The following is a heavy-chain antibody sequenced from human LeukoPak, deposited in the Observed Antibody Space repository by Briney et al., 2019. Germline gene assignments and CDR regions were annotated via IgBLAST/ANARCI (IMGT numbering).Heavy chain of an antibody. CDR3: ARDRSGGGAESDAFDI. CDR2: ISGTT. J-gene: IGHJ3*02. CDR1: GGSISSGDYY. D-gene: IGHD1-26*01. V-gene: IGHV4-30-4*01. Sequence: PSQTLSLTCTVPGGSISSGDYYWSWIRQPPGKGLEWIGYISGTTYYNPSLNTRLIISVDTSKNQFSLELSSVTAADTAVYYCARDRSGGGAESDAFDIWGQGTMVTVSS.